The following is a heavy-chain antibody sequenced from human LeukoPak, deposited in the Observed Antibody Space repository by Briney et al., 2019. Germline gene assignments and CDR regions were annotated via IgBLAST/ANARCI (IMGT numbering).Heavy chain of an antibody. Sequence: PGGSLRLSCAASGFTFSGYSMSWVRQAPGKGLEWVSLVTANASTTYYTDSVRGRFTISRDNSQKTVYLQMNSLRADDTAVYYCAKSDYYDDSGYYVDYWGQGTLVTVSS. CDR1: GFTFSGYS. D-gene: IGHD3-22*01. CDR2: VTANASTT. J-gene: IGHJ4*02. V-gene: IGHV3-23*01. CDR3: AKSDYYDDSGYYVDY.